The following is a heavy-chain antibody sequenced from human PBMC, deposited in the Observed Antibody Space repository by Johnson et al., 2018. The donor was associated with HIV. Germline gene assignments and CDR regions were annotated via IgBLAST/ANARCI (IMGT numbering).Heavy chain of an antibody. Sequence: VQLVESGGGLVQPGGSLRLSCAASGFTVSSNYMSWVRQAPGKGLEWVSVIYSGGSTYYADSVKGRFTISRDNSKNTLYLQMNSLRAEDTAVYYCAKERAGAGTGGAFEIWGQGTMVTVSS. J-gene: IGHJ3*02. CDR1: GFTVSSNY. CDR2: IYSGGST. CDR3: AKERAGAGTGGAFEI. D-gene: IGHD6-19*01. V-gene: IGHV3-66*01.